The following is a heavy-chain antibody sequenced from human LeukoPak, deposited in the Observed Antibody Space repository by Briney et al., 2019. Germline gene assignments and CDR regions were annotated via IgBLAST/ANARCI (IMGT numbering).Heavy chain of an antibody. V-gene: IGHV1-3*01. CDR1: GYTFTSYA. Sequence: ASVKVSWKASGYTFTSYAMHWVRQAPGQRLEWMGWINAGNGNTKYSQKFQGRVTITRDTSASTAYMELSSLRSEDTAVYYCARDFGYSGYDGYFDYWGQGTLVTVSS. D-gene: IGHD5-12*01. CDR3: ARDFGYSGYDGYFDY. CDR2: INAGNGNT. J-gene: IGHJ4*02.